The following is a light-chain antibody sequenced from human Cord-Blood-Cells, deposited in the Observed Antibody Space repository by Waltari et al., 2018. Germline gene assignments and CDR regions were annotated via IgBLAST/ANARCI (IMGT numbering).Light chain of an antibody. CDR1: SSDVGSYNL. CDR2: EGS. V-gene: IGLV2-23*01. Sequence: QSALTQPVSVSGSPGQSITISCTGTSSDVGSYNLVSWYQQPPGKAPKLMIYEGSKRPSGVSNRFSGSKSGNTASLTISGLQAEDEADYYCCSYAGSSSLYVFGTGTKVTVL. CDR3: CSYAGSSSLYV. J-gene: IGLJ1*01.